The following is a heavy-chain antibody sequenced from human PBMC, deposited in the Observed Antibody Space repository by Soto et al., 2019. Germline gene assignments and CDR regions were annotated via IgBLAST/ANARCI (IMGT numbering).Heavy chain of an antibody. CDR1: GFPFTNYW. V-gene: IGHV3-74*01. D-gene: IGHD3-16*01. J-gene: IGHJ6*02. CDR3: ACWAYYYYYGMDV. CDR2: ISPDGSDV. Sequence: GGSLRLSCAASGFPFTNYWMNWVRQTPGKGLMWVSRISPDGSDVGYADSVEGRFTVSRDNAKNTLYLQMHSLRAEDTAMYYCACWAYYYYYGMDVWGQGTTVTVSS.